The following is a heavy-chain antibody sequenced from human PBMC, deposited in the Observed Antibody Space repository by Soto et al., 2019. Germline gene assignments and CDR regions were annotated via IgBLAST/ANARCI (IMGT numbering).Heavy chain of an antibody. CDR1: GFDFSTYA. CDR3: AKDWPGTSSVTSDF. Sequence: EVHLLESGGTLVQPGGSLRLSCAASGFDFSTYAMTWVRQAPGKGLEWVSAIINSGATTYYADSVKGRFTISRDNSRNTLYLQMNSLRADDKAMYYCAKDWPGTSSVTSDFWGQGTLVTVSS. J-gene: IGHJ4*02. D-gene: IGHD4-17*01. V-gene: IGHV3-23*01. CDR2: IINSGATT.